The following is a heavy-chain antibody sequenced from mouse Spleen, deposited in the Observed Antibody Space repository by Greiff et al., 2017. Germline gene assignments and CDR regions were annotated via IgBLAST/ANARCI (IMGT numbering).Heavy chain of an antibody. CDR3: TRTTYYYYFDY. J-gene: IGHJ2*01. V-gene: IGHV5-9-1*02. CDR1: GFTFSSYA. CDR2: ISSGGDYI. D-gene: IGHD1-1*01. Sequence: EVKLMESGEGLVKPGGSLKLSCAASGFTFSSYAMSWVRQTPEKRLEWVAYISSGGDYIYYADTVKGRFTISRDNARNTLYLQMSSLKSEDTAMYYCTRTTYYYYFDYWGQGTTLTVSS.